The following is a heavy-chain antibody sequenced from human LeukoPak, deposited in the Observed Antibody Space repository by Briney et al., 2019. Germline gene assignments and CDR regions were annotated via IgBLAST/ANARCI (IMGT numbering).Heavy chain of an antibody. V-gene: IGHV4-4*07. D-gene: IGHD4-11*01. CDR3: AREPAVTKVWFDP. CDR1: GGSISSDY. CDR2: IYSSGST. Sequence: SETLSLTCTVSGGSISSDYWSWIRQHAGKGLEWIGRIYSSGSTDYNPSLRSRVTMSVDTSKNQFSLKLTSVTAADTAVYYCAREPAVTKVWFDPWGQGTLVIVSS. J-gene: IGHJ5*02.